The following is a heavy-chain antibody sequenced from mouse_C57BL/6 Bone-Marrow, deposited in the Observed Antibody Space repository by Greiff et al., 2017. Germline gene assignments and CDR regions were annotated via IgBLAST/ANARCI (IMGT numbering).Heavy chain of an antibody. D-gene: IGHD3-1*01. CDR3: ARSFGYY. Sequence: QVQLQQSGPELVKPGASVKISCKASGYAFSSSWMNWVKQRPGKGLEWIGRIYPGDGDTNYNGKFKGKATLTADKSSRTAYMQLSSLTSEDSAVYFCARSFGYYWGKGTTLTVSS. V-gene: IGHV1-82*01. CDR2: IYPGDGDT. J-gene: IGHJ2*01. CDR1: GYAFSSSW.